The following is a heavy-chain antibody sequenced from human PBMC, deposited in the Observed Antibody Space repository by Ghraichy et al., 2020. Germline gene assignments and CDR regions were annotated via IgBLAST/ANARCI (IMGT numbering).Heavy chain of an antibody. J-gene: IGHJ4*02. D-gene: IGHD2-21*02. Sequence: GGSLRLSCAASGFTFSSYSMNWVRQAPGKGLEWVSSISSSSSYIYYADSVKGRFTISRDNAKNSLYLQMNSLRAEDTAVYYCARDLPYCGGDCYSGEAEYWGQGTLVTVSS. CDR2: ISSSSSYI. CDR1: GFTFSSYS. CDR3: ARDLPYCGGDCYSGEAEY. V-gene: IGHV3-21*01.